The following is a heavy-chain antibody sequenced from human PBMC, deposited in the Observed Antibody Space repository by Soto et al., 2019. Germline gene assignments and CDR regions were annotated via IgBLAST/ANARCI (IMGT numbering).Heavy chain of an antibody. V-gene: IGHV3-15*07. CDR3: STAPQLYYYYGMDV. J-gene: IGHJ6*02. CDR2: IKSKTDGGTT. Sequence: PEGSLRLSCAASGFTFSNAWMNWVRQAPGKGLEWVGRIKSKTDGGTTDYAAPVKGRFTISRDDSKNTLYLQMNSLKTEDTAVYYCSTAPQLYYYYGMDVWGQGTTVTVSS. D-gene: IGHD1-1*01. CDR1: GFTFSNAW.